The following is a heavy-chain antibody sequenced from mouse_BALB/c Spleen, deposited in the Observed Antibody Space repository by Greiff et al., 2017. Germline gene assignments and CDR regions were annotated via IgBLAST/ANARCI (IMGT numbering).Heavy chain of an antibody. J-gene: IGHJ4*01. V-gene: IGHV5-12-2*01. CDR1: GFTFSSYT. Sequence: EVMLVESGGGLVQPGGSLNLSCAASGFTFSSYTMSWVRQTPEKRLEWVAYIGNGGGSTYYPDTVKGRFTISRDNAKNTLYLQMSSLKSEDTDMYDCERLQDAMDYGGQGTSVTVAA. CDR3: ERLQDAMDY. CDR2: IGNGGGST.